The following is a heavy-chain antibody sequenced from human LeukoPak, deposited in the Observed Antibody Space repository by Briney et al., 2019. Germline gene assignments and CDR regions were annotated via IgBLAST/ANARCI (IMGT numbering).Heavy chain of an antibody. D-gene: IGHD3-3*02. Sequence: KPSETLSLTCAVYGGSFSDSYWTWIRQPPGKGLEWIGEANHSGSSNYNPSLKSRVTISVDTSKNQFSLKLRSVTAADTAMYHCARSVLVAEFYPWGQGTLVTVSS. V-gene: IGHV4-34*01. CDR1: GGSFSDSY. CDR2: ANHSGSS. J-gene: IGHJ5*02. CDR3: ARSVLVAEFYP.